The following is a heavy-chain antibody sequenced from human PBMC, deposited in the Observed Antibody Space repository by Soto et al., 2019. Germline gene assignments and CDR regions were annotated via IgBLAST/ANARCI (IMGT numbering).Heavy chain of an antibody. CDR2: INAGNGNT. V-gene: IGHV1-3*05. J-gene: IGHJ4*02. Sequence: QVQLVQSGAEEKKPGASVKVSCKASGYTFTSYAMHWVRQAPGQRLEWMGWINAGNGNTKYSQKFQSRVTITRDTTASTANMELSSLRSEDTAVYYCARSIVVVTALDYWGQGTLVTVSS. CDR1: GYTFTSYA. D-gene: IGHD2-21*02. CDR3: ARSIVVVTALDY.